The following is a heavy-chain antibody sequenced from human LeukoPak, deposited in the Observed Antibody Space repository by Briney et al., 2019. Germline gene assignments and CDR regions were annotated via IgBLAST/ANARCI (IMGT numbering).Heavy chain of an antibody. J-gene: IGHJ3*02. CDR1: GFTFSSYS. Sequence: PGGSLRLSCAASGFTFSSYSVNWVRQAPGKGLEWVSSISERSSYIYYADSMKGRFTISRDNAKNSLYLQMNSLRAEDTAVYYCARSTRRQNDAFDIWGQGTVVTVCS. CDR3: ARSTRRQNDAFDI. CDR2: ISERSSYI. V-gene: IGHV3-21*01.